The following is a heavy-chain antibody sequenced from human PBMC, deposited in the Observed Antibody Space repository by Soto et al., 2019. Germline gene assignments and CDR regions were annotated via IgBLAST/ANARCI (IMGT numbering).Heavy chain of an antibody. J-gene: IGHJ4*02. V-gene: IGHV1-18*01. CDR3: ARDNPRLIAVAGLLDY. CDR2: ISDDNGNT. Sequence: QVQLVQSGAEVKKPGASVKVSCKASGYTFTSYGISWVRQAPGQGLEWMGWISDDNGNTNYAQKLQGRVTLTTDTSTSTAYMELRSLRADYTAVYYCARDNPRLIAVAGLLDYWGQGTLVTVSS. D-gene: IGHD6-19*01. CDR1: GYTFTSYG.